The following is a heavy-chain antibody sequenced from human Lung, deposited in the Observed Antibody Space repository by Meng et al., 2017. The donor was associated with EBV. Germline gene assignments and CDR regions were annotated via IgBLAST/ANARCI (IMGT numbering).Heavy chain of an antibody. J-gene: IGHJ2*01. CDR2: ISVKNGEA. Sequence: GPLVQFGADAKKPGAPMKVSCKASGYIFTNYDISWVRQAPGQGLEWMGWISVKNGEAKYPQNFQGRVTMTTDTTTSTAYMELRSLTSDDTAVYYCARYVPNGSFWYFDFWGRGTLVTVSS. CDR3: ARYVPNGSFWYFDF. D-gene: IGHD6-13*01. V-gene: IGHV1-18*01. CDR1: GYIFTNYD.